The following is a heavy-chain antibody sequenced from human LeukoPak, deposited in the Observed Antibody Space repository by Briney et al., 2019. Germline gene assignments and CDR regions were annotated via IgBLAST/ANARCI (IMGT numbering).Heavy chain of an antibody. CDR1: GGSISSGGYS. D-gene: IGHD3-16*01. CDR2: FYQRRST. V-gene: IGHV4-30-2*01. Sequence: SETLSLTCAVSGGSISSGGYSWSWIRQPPGKGLEWIGYFYQRRSTYYNPSLKSRVTISVHRSKHQYALKLSSVTAADTAVYYCARGGRGGDFFDYWGQGTLVTVSS. CDR3: ARGGRGGDFFDY. J-gene: IGHJ4*02.